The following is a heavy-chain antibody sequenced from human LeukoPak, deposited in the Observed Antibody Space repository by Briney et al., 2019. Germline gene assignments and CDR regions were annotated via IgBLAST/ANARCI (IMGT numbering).Heavy chain of an antibody. CDR3: ARDRVYYGSGAPQRYNWFDP. Sequence: SETLSLTCTVSGGSISIGDYYWSWIRQPPGKGLEWIGYIYYSGSTYYNPSLKSRVTISVDTSKNQFSLKLSSVTAADTAVYYCARDRVYYGSGAPQRYNWFDPWGQGTLVTVSS. CDR1: GGSISIGDYY. D-gene: IGHD3-10*01. CDR2: IYYSGST. V-gene: IGHV4-30-4*01. J-gene: IGHJ5*02.